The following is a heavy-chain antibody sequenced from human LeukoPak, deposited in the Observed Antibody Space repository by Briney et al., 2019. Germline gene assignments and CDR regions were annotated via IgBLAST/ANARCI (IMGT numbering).Heavy chain of an antibody. D-gene: IGHD4-23*01. CDR3: ARAGVSSYGGNWNY. Sequence: PGGSLRLSCAASGFTFSSYSMNWVRQAPGKGLEWVSSISSSSSYIYYADSVKGRFTISRDNAKNSLYLQMHSLRAEDTDVYYCARAGVSSYGGNWNYWGQGTLVTVSS. CDR2: ISSSSSYI. CDR1: GFTFSSYS. V-gene: IGHV3-21*01. J-gene: IGHJ4*02.